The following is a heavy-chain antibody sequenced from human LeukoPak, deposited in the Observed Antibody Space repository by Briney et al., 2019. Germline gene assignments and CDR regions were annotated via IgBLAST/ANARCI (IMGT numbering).Heavy chain of an antibody. Sequence: KTSETLSLTCAVCGGSFSGYYWSWIRQPPGKGLEWIGEINHSGSTNYNPSLKSRVTISVDTSKNQFSLKLCSVTAADTAVYYCARGVVAGDAFDIWGQGTMVTVSS. D-gene: IGHD6-19*01. V-gene: IGHV4-34*01. J-gene: IGHJ3*02. CDR3: ARGVVAGDAFDI. CDR1: GGSFSGYY. CDR2: INHSGST.